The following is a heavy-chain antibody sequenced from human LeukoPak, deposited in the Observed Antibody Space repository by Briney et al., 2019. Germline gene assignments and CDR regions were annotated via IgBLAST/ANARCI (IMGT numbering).Heavy chain of an antibody. Sequence: GASVKVSCKASGYTFTSHGITWVRQAPGQGLEWMGWISTYNVNTNYAQKFQGRVTMTRNTSISTAYMELSSLRSEDTAVYYCARVIGLYYELYYFDYWGQGTLVTVSS. CDR2: ISTYNVNT. J-gene: IGHJ4*02. CDR1: GYTFTSHG. D-gene: IGHD3-16*02. CDR3: ARVIGLYYELYYFDY. V-gene: IGHV1-18*04.